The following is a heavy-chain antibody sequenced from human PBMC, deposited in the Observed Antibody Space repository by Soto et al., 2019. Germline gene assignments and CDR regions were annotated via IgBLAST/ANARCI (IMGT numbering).Heavy chain of an antibody. V-gene: IGHV3-21*01. CDR1: GFTFSDYS. J-gene: IGHJ4*02. CDR3: ARFETAASVSGRSDY. CDR2: ISSESAHI. D-gene: IGHD6-19*01. Sequence: PGGSLRLSCAASGFTFSDYSMNWVRQAPGKGLEWVSSISSESAHILYADSVKGRFTISRDNAKNSLYLQMNSLRTEDTAVYYCARFETAASVSGRSDYWGLGTLVTVSS.